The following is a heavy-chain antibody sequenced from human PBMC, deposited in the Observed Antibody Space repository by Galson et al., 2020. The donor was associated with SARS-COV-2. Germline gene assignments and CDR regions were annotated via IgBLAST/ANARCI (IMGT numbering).Heavy chain of an antibody. CDR3: ARDLYNPVAVAAGGGFDY. D-gene: IGHD2-21*02. J-gene: IGHJ4*02. CDR1: GFDFSDFA. Sequence: GGSLRLSCAASGFDFSDFAMNWVRQAPGQGLEWVAIITYDGSNKHFAASVRGRFTVSRDNSKNTVFLQMNSLGLEDTALYYGARDLYNPVAVAAGGGFDYWGQGTLVTVS. CDR2: ITYDGSNK. V-gene: IGHV3-30-3*01.